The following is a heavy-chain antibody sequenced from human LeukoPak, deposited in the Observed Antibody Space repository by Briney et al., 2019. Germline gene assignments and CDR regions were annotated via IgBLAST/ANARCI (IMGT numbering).Heavy chain of an antibody. CDR1: GFTFSSYA. CDR3: AKKDRESIAAADLDY. Sequence: GGSLRLSCAASGFTFSSYAMSWVRQAPGKGLEWVSVISGGGGSTYYADSVKGRFTISRDNSKNTLYLQMNSLRPEDTAVYYCAKKDRESIAAADLDYWGQGTQVTVSS. J-gene: IGHJ4*02. CDR2: ISGGGGST. V-gene: IGHV3-23*01. D-gene: IGHD6-13*01.